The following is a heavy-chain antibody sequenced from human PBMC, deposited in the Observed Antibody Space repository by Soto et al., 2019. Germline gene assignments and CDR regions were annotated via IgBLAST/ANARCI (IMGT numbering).Heavy chain of an antibody. V-gene: IGHV3-23*01. CDR1: GFTFSNCA. CDR2: ISGGGDST. Sequence: PGGSLRLSCAASGFTFSNCAMSWVRQAPGKGLEWVSAISGGGDSTYYADSVKGRFTISRDNSKNTMYLQMNSLRAEDTAVYYWAKGRDLYYFDCWGQGTLVTVSS. CDR3: AKGRDLYYFDC. D-gene: IGHD3-3*01. J-gene: IGHJ4*02.